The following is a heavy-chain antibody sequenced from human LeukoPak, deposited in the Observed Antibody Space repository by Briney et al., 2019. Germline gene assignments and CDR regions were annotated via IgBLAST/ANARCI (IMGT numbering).Heavy chain of an antibody. J-gene: IGHJ4*02. CDR3: ARSGRLGLKTD. CDR1: GYTFTGYY. CDR2: ISAYNGNT. D-gene: IGHD1-14*01. Sequence: GASVKVSCKTSGYTFTGYYVHWVRQAPGQGLEWMGWISAYNGNTNYAQKLQGRVTLTTDTSTSTAYMELRSLRSDDTAVYYCARSGRLGLKTDWGQGTLVTVSS. V-gene: IGHV1-18*04.